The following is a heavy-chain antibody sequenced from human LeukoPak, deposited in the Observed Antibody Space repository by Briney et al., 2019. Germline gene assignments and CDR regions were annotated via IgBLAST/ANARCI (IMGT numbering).Heavy chain of an antibody. CDR1: GFTFSSYS. J-gene: IGHJ6*03. CDR2: IYYSGST. V-gene: IGHV4-39*07. Sequence: LRLSCAASGFTFSSYSMNWVRQPPGKGLEWIGSIYYSGSTYYNPSLKSRVTISVDTSKNQFSLKLSSVTAADTAVYYCARVSIPTVNYYYYYYMDVWGKGTTVTVSS. D-gene: IGHD4-17*01. CDR3: ARVSIPTVNYYYYYYMDV.